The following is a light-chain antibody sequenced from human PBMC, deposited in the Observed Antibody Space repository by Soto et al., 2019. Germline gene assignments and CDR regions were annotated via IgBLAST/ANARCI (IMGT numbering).Light chain of an antibody. Sequence: PGERATLSCRASQLVTSKHLAWYQHRPGQAPRLLIYGASSRAAGIPDRFSGSGSGTDFTLTIKRLEPEDSAVYYCQQYGTSPYTFGQGARLDI. CDR2: GAS. CDR1: QLVTSKH. CDR3: QQYGTSPYT. V-gene: IGKV3-20*01. J-gene: IGKJ2*01.